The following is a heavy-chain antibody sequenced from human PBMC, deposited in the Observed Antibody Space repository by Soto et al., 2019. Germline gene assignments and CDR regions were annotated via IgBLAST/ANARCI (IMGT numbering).Heavy chain of an antibody. D-gene: IGHD3-16*01. CDR2: VSYHETVQ. CDR3: AKVLLAFRFPDTLAY. CDR1: GFTLSNYG. J-gene: IGHJ4*02. Sequence: QVQLVESGGGVVQPGRSLRLSCAASGFTLSNYGMHWVRQAPGKGLEWVAVVSYHETVQFYADSVKGRCTISRDNSKNTLYLEMNILRAEDTAVYYCAKVLLAFRFPDTLAYWVQGTLVTGSS. V-gene: IGHV3-30*18.